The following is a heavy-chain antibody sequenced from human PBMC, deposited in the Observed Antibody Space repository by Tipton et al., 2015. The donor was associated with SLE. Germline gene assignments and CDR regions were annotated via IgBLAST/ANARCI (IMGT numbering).Heavy chain of an antibody. J-gene: IGHJ4*02. D-gene: IGHD2-21*02. CDR1: GFTFSSYA. Sequence: SLRLSCAASGFTFSSYAMHWVRPAPGKGLEWVAVISYDGSNKYYADSVKGRFTISRDNSKNTLYLQMNSLRAEDTAVYYCARERLLFPMDYWGQGTLVTVSS. CDR3: ARERLLFPMDY. V-gene: IGHV3-30*04. CDR2: ISYDGSNK.